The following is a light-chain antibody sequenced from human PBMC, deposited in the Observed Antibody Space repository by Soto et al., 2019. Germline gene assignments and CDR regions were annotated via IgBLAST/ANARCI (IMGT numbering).Light chain of an antibody. V-gene: IGKV1-39*01. Sequence: DIQMTQSPSSLPASVGDRVNITCRASQSINNYLNWYQQRPGKAPELLIYAASNLQSGVPSRFSGSGSGTDFTLTISSLQPEDFATYYCQQSYSNRTITFGQGTRLEIX. J-gene: IGKJ5*01. CDR1: QSINNY. CDR3: QQSYSNRTIT. CDR2: AAS.